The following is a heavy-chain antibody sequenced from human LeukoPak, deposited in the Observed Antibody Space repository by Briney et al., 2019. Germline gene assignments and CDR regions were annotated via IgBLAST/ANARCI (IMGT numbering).Heavy chain of an antibody. CDR3: AKSNGYTNSWHDY. D-gene: IGHD6-13*01. CDR2: ISASGGST. V-gene: IGHV3-23*01. CDR1: GFTFTTNA. Sequence: PGGSLRLSCAASGFTFTTNAMSWVRQAPGKGLEWVSGISASGGSTYYAHSVNGRFTISRDNSKNTASLQMDSLRAEDTALYYCAKSNGYTNSWHDYWGQGTLDSVSS. J-gene: IGHJ4*02.